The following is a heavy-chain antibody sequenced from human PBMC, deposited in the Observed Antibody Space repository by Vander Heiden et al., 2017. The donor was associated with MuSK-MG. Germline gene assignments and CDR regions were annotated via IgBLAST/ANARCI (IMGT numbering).Heavy chain of an antibody. J-gene: IGHJ3*02. CDR3: ARAHTAMVEADAFDI. Sequence: EVQLVESGGGLVKPGGSLRLSCAASGFTFSSYSMSWVRQAPGKGLEWVSSISSSSSYIYYADSVKGRFTISRDNAKNSLYLQMNSLRAEDTAVYYCARAHTAMVEADAFDIWGQGTMVTVSS. CDR1: GFTFSSYS. CDR2: ISSSSSYI. V-gene: IGHV3-21*01. D-gene: IGHD5-18*01.